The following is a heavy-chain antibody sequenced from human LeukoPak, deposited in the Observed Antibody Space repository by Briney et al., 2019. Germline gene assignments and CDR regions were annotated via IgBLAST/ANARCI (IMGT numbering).Heavy chain of an antibody. J-gene: IGHJ4*02. CDR1: GCSVSTSGVA. V-gene: IGHV2-5*02. Sequence: SGPTLVNPTQTLTLTCTFSGCSVSTSGVAVAWIRQPPGKALERLAPDYWDDDTRYSPSLKSRLTITKDTSKNHVVPTMTNTDPVDTATYYCARLSNIAPRPVDFWGQGTLVTVSS. CDR3: ARLSNIAPRPVDF. D-gene: IGHD6-6*01. CDR2: DYWDDDT.